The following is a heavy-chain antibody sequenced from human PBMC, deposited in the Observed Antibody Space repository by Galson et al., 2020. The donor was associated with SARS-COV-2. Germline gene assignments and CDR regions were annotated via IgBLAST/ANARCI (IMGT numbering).Heavy chain of an antibody. D-gene: IGHD1-1*01. CDR1: GYTFTGYY. CDR2: INPNSGGT. CDR3: AEGDGYNFPPGY. Sequence: ASVKVPCKASGYTFTGYYMHWVRQAPGQGLEWMGWINPNSGGTNYAQKFQGRVTMTRDTSISTAYMELSRLGSDDTAVDYCAEGDGYNFPPGYWGQGTLVTVSS. J-gene: IGHJ4*02. V-gene: IGHV1-2*02.